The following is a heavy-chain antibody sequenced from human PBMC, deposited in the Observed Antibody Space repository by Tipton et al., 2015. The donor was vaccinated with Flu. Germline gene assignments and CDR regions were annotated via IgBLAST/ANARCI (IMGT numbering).Heavy chain of an antibody. D-gene: IGHD1-26*01. Sequence: LRLSCTVSGGSISSYYWSWLRQPPGKGLEWIGFVSYSGITNYNPSLKGRVTMSLDASKNHFSLSLSSVTAADTAVYYCARYVGALTNWGQGTLVTVSS. CDR1: GGSISSYY. CDR2: VSYSGIT. CDR3: ARYVGALTN. J-gene: IGHJ4*02. V-gene: IGHV4-59*13.